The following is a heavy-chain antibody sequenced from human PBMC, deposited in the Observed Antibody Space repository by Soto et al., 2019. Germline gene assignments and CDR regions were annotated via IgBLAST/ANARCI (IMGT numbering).Heavy chain of an antibody. CDR3: AKNGGGDWEDAFDI. V-gene: IGHV3-30*18. J-gene: IGHJ3*02. D-gene: IGHD2-21*02. CDR2: ISYDGSNK. Sequence: QVQLVESGGGVVQPGRSLRLSCAASGFTFSSYGMHWVRQAPGKGLEWVAVISYDGSNKYYADSVKGRFTISRDNSKNMLYLQMNSLRAEDTAVYYCAKNGGGDWEDAFDIWGQGTMVTVSS. CDR1: GFTFSSYG.